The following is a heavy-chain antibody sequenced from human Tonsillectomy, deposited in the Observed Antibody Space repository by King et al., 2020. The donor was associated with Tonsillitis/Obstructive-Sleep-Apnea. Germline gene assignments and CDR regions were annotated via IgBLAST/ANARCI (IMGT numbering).Heavy chain of an antibody. J-gene: IGHJ6*02. CDR3: ARDQEGTASGYYYGMDV. CDR1: GGSISSYY. Sequence: VQLQESGPGLVKPSETLSLTCTVSGGSISSYYWSWIRQPPGKGLEWIGYIYYSGSTNYNPSLKSRVTISVDTSKNQFSLKLSSVTAADTAVYYCARDQEGTASGYYYGMDVWGQGTTVTVSS. CDR2: IYYSGST. V-gene: IGHV4-59*01. D-gene: IGHD1-1*01.